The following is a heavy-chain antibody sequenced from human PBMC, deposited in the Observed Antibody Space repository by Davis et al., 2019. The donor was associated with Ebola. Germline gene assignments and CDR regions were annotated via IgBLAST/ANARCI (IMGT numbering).Heavy chain of an antibody. J-gene: IGHJ6*02. Sequence: SETLSLTCTVSGGSVSSGSYYWSWIRQPPEKGLEWVGYIYYSGSTNCNPSLKSRVTISVDTSKNQFSLKLSSVIAADTAVYYCARRGRAMDVWGQGTTVTVSS. D-gene: IGHD6-13*01. CDR1: GGSVSSGSYY. V-gene: IGHV4-61*01. CDR2: IYYSGST. CDR3: ARRGRAMDV.